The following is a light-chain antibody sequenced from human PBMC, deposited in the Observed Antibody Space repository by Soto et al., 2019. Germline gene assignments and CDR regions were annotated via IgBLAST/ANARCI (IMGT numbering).Light chain of an antibody. V-gene: IGLV2-11*01. CDR1: SSDVGRYDY. CDR2: DVT. CDR3: CSFAGSYSYD. Sequence: QAVLTQPRSVSASPGQSVTISCTGTSSDVGRYDYVSWYQQHPAKAPKHIVYDVTERTSGVPDSFSGSKAGHPDSLTIYGLQAEDEDEYPCCSFAGSYSYDLGSGTK. J-gene: IGLJ1*01.